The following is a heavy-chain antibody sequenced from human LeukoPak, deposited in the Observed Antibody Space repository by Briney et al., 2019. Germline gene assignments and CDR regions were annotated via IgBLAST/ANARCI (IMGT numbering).Heavy chain of an antibody. D-gene: IGHD6-19*01. Sequence: PGRSLRLSCAASGFSFSTYNMHWVRQAPGKGLEWVAVISYDGSSEYYADSMKGRFTISRDNSKNTLHLQMNSLRAEDTAVYYCVKPIVVAGSYYFEHWGQGTPVTVSP. CDR3: VKPIVVAGSYYFEH. J-gene: IGHJ4*02. CDR2: ISYDGSSE. V-gene: IGHV3-30*18. CDR1: GFSFSTYN.